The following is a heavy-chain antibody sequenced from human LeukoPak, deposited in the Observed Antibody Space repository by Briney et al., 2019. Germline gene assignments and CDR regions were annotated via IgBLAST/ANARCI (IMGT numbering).Heavy chain of an antibody. D-gene: IGHD1-26*01. CDR1: GYTLTELS. Sequence: ASVKVSCKVSGYTLTELSMHWVQQAPGKGLEWMGGFDPEDGETIYAQKFQGRVTMTEDTSTDTAYMELSSLRSEDTAVYYCATQGGSYSGFYYYYGMDVWGQGTTVTVSS. CDR2: FDPEDGET. V-gene: IGHV1-24*01. CDR3: ATQGGSYSGFYYYYGMDV. J-gene: IGHJ6*02.